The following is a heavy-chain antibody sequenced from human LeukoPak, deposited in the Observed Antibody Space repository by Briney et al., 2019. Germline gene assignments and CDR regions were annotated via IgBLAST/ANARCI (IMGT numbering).Heavy chain of an antibody. CDR3: ARGGDSTNFDY. D-gene: IGHD4-11*01. CDR1: GYTFTGYY. Sequence: ASVKVSCKASGYTFTGYYIHWVRQAPGQGLEWMGWINPNSGDTNYAQKFQGRVTMTRDTSISTAYMGLSRLRSDDPAVYYCARGGDSTNFDYWGQGTLVTVSS. V-gene: IGHV1-2*02. CDR2: INPNSGDT. J-gene: IGHJ4*02.